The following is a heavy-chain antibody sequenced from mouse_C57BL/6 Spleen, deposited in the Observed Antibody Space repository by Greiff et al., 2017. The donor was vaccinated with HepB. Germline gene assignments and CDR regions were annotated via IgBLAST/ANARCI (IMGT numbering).Heavy chain of an antibody. CDR1: GFNIKDYY. Sequence: EVQLQQSGAELVKPGASVKLSCTASGFNIKDYYMHWVKQRTEQGLEWIGRIDPEDGETKYAPKCQGKATITADTSSNTAYLQLSSLTSEDTAVYYCARFSWFAYWGQGTLVTVSA. V-gene: IGHV14-2*01. CDR3: ARFSWFAY. CDR2: IDPEDGET. J-gene: IGHJ3*01.